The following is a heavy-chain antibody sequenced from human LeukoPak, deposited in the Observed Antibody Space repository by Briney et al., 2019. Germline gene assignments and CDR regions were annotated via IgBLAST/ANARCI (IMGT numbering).Heavy chain of an antibody. CDR3: ARVESGYCSGGSCYSGWFDP. CDR1: GFTFSTYS. J-gene: IGHJ5*02. Sequence: GGTRRLSCAASGFTFSTYSMNCARQAPGKGLERVSSISSGSSYIYYADSVKGRFTISRDNAKNSLYLQMNSLRAEDTAVYYCARVESGYCSGGSCYSGWFDPWGQGTLVTVSS. V-gene: IGHV3-21*01. CDR2: ISSGSSYI. D-gene: IGHD2-15*01.